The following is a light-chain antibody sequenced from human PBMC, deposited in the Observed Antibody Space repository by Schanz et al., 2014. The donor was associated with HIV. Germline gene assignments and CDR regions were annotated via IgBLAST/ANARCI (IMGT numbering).Light chain of an antibody. V-gene: IGLV2-14*03. CDR1: SSDIGGYNY. J-gene: IGLJ2*01. CDR3: SSYTVRSTLAL. Sequence: QSALTQPASVSGSPGQSITISCTGTSSDIGGYNYVSWYQQHPGKAPKLMVYDVSDRPSRVSNRFSGSKSGNTASLTISGLQADDEADYYCSSYTVRSTLALFGGGTKLTVL. CDR2: DVS.